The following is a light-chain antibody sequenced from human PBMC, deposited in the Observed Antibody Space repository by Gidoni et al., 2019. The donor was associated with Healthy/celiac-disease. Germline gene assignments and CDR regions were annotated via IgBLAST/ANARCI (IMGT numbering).Light chain of an antibody. CDR2: ETS. CDR1: TGAVTSGHY. Sequence: QAVVTQEPSLTVSPGGTVTLTCGSSTGAVTSGHYPYWFQQKPGQAPRTLIYETSNKHSWTPARFSGSLLGGKAALTLSGAQPEDEADYYCLFSYSGAVVFGGGTKLTVL. CDR3: LFSYSGAVV. J-gene: IGLJ2*01. V-gene: IGLV7-46*01.